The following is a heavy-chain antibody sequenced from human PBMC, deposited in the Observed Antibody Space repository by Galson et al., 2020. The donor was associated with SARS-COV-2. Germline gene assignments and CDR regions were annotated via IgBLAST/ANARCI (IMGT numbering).Heavy chain of an antibody. CDR1: GDSVSSNIAA. CDR3: ARGQGNWNDVADFDY. Sequence: SETLSLTCAISGDSVSSNIAAWNWIRQSPSRGLEWLGRTYYRSKWYNDYAVSVKSRIAINPDTSKNQFSLQLNSVTPEDMAVYYCARGQGNWNDVADFDYWGQGTLVTVSS. J-gene: IGHJ4*02. V-gene: IGHV6-1*01. D-gene: IGHD1-1*01. CDR2: TYYRSKWYN.